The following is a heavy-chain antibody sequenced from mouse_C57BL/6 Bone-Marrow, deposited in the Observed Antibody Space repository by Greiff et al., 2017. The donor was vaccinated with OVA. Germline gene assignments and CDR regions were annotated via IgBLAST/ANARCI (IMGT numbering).Heavy chain of an antibody. D-gene: IGHD1-1*01. Sequence: EVQLVESGGGLVQPKGSLKLSCAASGFSFNTYAMNWVRQAPGKGLEWVARIRSKSNNYATYYADSVKDRFTISRDDSESMLYLQMNNLTTEDTAMYYCVRLYWGYAMDYWGQGTSVTVSS. CDR1: GFSFNTYA. J-gene: IGHJ4*01. CDR3: VRLYWGYAMDY. V-gene: IGHV10-1*01. CDR2: IRSKSNNYAT.